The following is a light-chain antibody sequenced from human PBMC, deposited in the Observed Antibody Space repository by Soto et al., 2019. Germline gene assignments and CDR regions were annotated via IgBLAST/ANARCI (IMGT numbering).Light chain of an antibody. CDR1: SSDVGGYNY. Sequence: QSALTQPASVSGSPGQSITISCTGTSSDVGGYNYVSWYQQHPGKAPKLMTYDVSNRPSGVSNRFSGSKSGNTASLTISGLQAEDEADYYCSSYTSSSTLLYVFGTGTKSPS. V-gene: IGLV2-14*01. CDR2: DVS. J-gene: IGLJ1*01. CDR3: SSYTSSSTLLYV.